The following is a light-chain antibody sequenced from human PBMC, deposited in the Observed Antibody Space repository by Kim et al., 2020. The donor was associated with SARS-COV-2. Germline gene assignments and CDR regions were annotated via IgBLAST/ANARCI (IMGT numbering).Light chain of an antibody. J-gene: IGKJ4*01. CDR2: DAS. Sequence: EIVLTQSPATLSLSPGERATLSCRASQSVSSYLAWYQQKPGQAPRLLIYDASNRATGIPARFSGSGSGTDFTLTISSLESVDFAVYYCQQRSNWPLTFGGGTKVEIK. V-gene: IGKV3-11*01. CDR1: QSVSSY. CDR3: QQRSNWPLT.